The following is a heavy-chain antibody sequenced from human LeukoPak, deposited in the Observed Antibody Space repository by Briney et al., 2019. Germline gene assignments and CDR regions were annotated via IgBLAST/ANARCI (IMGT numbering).Heavy chain of an antibody. D-gene: IGHD2-2*02. CDR2: INHSGST. CDR3: ARRRGYCSSTSCYTGYYYYYMDV. J-gene: IGHJ6*03. Sequence: PSETLSLTCAVYGGSFSGYYWSWIRQPPGKGLEWIGEINHSGSTNYNPSLKSRVTISVDTSKNQFSLKLSSVTAADTAVYYCARRRGYCSSTSCYTGYYYYYMDVWGKGTTVTVSS. CDR1: GGSFSGYY. V-gene: IGHV4-34*01.